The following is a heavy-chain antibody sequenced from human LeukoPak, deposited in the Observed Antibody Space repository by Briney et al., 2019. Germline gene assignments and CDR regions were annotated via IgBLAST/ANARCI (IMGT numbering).Heavy chain of an antibody. J-gene: IGHJ4*02. CDR3: ARVRYSSGWYRGLDY. CDR1: GGSISSYY. D-gene: IGHD6-19*01. CDR2: IYYSGST. Sequence: SETLSLTCTVSGGSISSYYWSWIRQPPGKGLEWIGYIYYSGSTNYNPSLKSRVTISVDTSKNQFSLKLSSVTAADTAVYYCARVRYSSGWYRGLDYWGQGTLVTVSS. V-gene: IGHV4-59*01.